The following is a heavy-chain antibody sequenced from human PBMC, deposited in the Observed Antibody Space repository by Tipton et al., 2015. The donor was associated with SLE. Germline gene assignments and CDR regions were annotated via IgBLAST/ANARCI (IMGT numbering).Heavy chain of an antibody. CDR2: ISYDGSNK. V-gene: IGHV3-30-3*01. J-gene: IGHJ3*02. CDR3: AKDRAVAGTYDAFDI. CDR1: GFTFSSYA. Sequence: QVQLVQSGGGVVQPGRSLRLSCAASGFTFSSYAMHWVRRAPGKGLEWVAIISYDGSNKYYADSVKGRFTISRDNSKNTLYLQMNSLRAEDTAVYYCAKDRAVAGTYDAFDIWGQGTMVTVSS. D-gene: IGHD6-19*01.